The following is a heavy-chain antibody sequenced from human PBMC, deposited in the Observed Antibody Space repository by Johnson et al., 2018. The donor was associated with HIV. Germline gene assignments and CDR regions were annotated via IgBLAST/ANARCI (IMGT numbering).Heavy chain of an antibody. V-gene: IGHV3-11*04. J-gene: IGHJ3*02. CDR1: GFTFNDYY. CDR2: ISSSGATT. D-gene: IGHD6-13*01. Sequence: QVQLVESGGGLVKPGGSLRLSCAASGFTFNDYYMNWMRQAPGKGLEWVSHISSSGATTYYADSVKGRFTISRDNAKNTLYLQMNSLRAEDTAVYYCASGVYSSSWSWYVAFDIWGQGTMVTVSS. CDR3: ASGVYSSSWSWYVAFDI.